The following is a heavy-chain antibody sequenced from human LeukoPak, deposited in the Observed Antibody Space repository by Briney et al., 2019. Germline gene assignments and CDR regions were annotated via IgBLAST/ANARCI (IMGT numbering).Heavy chain of an antibody. J-gene: IGHJ4*02. V-gene: IGHV4-30-2*01. CDR1: GGSISSGGYY. D-gene: IGHD2-21*01. CDR2: IYHSGST. Sequence: SETLSLTCIVSGGSISSGGYYWSWIRQPPGKGLEWIGYIYHSGSTYYNPSLKSRVTISVDRSKNQFSLKLSSVTAADTAVYYCARGSYLLPFDYWGQGTLVTVSS. CDR3: ARGSYLLPFDY.